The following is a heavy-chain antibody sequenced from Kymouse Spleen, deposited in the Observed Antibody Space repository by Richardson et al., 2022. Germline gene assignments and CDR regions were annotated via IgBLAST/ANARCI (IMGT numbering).Heavy chain of an antibody. Sequence: QVQLVESGGGVVQPGRSLRLSCAASGFTFSSYGMHWVRQAPGKGLEWVAVIWYDGSNKYYADSVKGRFTISRDNSKNTLYLQMNSLRAEDTAVYYCARGHYDYVWGSHIHFDYWGQGTLVTVSS. CDR2: IWYDGSNK. D-gene: IGHD3-16*02. V-gene: IGHV3-33*01. J-gene: IGHJ4*02. CDR3: ARGHYDYVWGSHIHFDY. CDR1: GFTFSSYG.